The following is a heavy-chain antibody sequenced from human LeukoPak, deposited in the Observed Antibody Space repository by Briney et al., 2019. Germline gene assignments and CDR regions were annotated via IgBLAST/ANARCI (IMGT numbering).Heavy chain of an antibody. J-gene: IGHJ6*03. D-gene: IGHD6-19*01. CDR3: ARGAGDSSGWFNYYYYYMDV. V-gene: IGHV1-18*01. Sequence: ASVKVSCKASGYTFTSHGISWVRQAPGQGLEWMGWTSVYNGNTNYPQKFQGRVTITRNTSISTAYMELSSLRSEDTAVYYCARGAGDSSGWFNYYYYYMDVWGKGTTVTVSS. CDR2: TSVYNGNT. CDR1: GYTFTSHG.